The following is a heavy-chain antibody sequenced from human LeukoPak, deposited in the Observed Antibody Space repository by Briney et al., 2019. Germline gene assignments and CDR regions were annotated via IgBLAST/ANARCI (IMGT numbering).Heavy chain of an antibody. V-gene: IGHV3-33*01. J-gene: IGHJ4*02. CDR2: IWYDGSNK. CDR3: ARGEDIVVVPAANYFDY. CDR1: GFTFSSYG. D-gene: IGHD2-2*01. Sequence: GGSLRLSCAASGFTFSSYGMHWVRQAPGKGLEWVAVIWYDGSNKYYADSVKGRFTISRDNSKNTLYLQMNRLRAEDTAVYYCARGEDIVVVPAANYFDYWGQGTLVTVSS.